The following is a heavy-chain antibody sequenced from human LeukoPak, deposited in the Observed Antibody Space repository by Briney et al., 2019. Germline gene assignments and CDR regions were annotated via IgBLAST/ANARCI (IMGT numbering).Heavy chain of an antibody. D-gene: IGHD4-17*01. CDR3: ARTGPDYGDYSDNNWFDP. CDR1: GYTFTGYY. CDR2: INPNSGGT. V-gene: IGHV1-2*02. Sequence: ASVKVSCKASGYTFTGYYMHWVRQAPGQWLEWMGWINPNSGGTNYAQKFQGRVTMTRDTSISTAYMELSRLRSDDTAVYYCARTGPDYGDYSDNNWFDPWGQGTLVTVSS. J-gene: IGHJ5*02.